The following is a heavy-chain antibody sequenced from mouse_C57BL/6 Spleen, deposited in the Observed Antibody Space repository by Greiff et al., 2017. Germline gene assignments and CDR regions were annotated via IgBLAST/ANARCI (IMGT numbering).Heavy chain of an antibody. CDR3: ERDDGRDYFDY. V-gene: IGHV1-4*01. J-gene: IGHJ2*01. CDR1: GYTFTSYT. D-gene: IGHD1-1*01. Sequence: QVQLQQSGAELARPGASVKMSCKASGYTFTSYTMHWVKQRPGQGLEWIGYINPSSGYTKYNQKFKDKATLTADKTSSTAYMQLSSLTSEDSAVYYCERDDGRDYFDYWGQGTTLTVSS. CDR2: INPSSGYT.